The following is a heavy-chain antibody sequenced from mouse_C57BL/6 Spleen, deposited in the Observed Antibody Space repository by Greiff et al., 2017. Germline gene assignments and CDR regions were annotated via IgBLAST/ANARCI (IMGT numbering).Heavy chain of an antibody. CDR1: GYTFTSYW. CDR2: IDPSDSET. V-gene: IGHV1-52*01. D-gene: IGHD2-3*01. CDR3: ARYGGYYPYYVDY. Sequence: QVQLQQPGAELVRPGSSVKLSCKASGYTFTSYWMHWVKQRPIQGLEWIGNIDPSDSETHYNQKFKDKATLTADKSTSTAYMHLSSLTSEDSAFYYCARYGGYYPYYVDYWGQGTTLTVSS. J-gene: IGHJ2*01.